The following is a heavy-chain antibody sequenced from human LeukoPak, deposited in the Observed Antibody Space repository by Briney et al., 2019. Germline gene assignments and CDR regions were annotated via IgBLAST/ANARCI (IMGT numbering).Heavy chain of an antibody. D-gene: IGHD5-18*01. CDR3: AGGGYSYGNY. CDR2: IYYSGST. J-gene: IGHJ4*02. Sequence: SETLSLTRTVSGGSISSSSYYWSWIRQPPGKGLEWIGYIYYSGSTNYNPSLKSRVTISVDTSKNQFSLKLSSVTAADTAVYYCAGGGYSYGNYWGQGTLVTVSS. V-gene: IGHV4-61*05. CDR1: GGSISSSSYY.